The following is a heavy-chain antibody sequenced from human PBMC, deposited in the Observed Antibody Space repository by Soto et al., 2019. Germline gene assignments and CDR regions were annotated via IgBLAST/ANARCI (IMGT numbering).Heavy chain of an antibody. CDR1: GFTFYNYA. J-gene: IGHJ4*02. V-gene: IGHV3-23*01. D-gene: IGHD3-16*02. Sequence: EEQLLESGGGLIQPGGSLRLSCAASGFTFYNYAMAWVRQAPGKGLEWVSSISDSGTSIFYADSVKGRFTISRDNSKDTLFLQMNSLRVEDTALYYCANDARHTGLLGQWVGWGQGTLVTVSS. CDR3: ANDARHTGLLGQWVG. CDR2: ISDSGTSI.